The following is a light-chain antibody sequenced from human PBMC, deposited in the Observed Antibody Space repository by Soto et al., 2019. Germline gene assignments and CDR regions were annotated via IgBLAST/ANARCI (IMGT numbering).Light chain of an antibody. CDR1: QSVSSSY. CDR2: GAS. V-gene: IGKV3D-7*01. CDR3: HQRSSWPRGT. Sequence: EIVMTQSPATLSLSPGERATLSCRASQSVSSSYLSWYQQKPGQAPRLLIYGASTRATGIPARFSGSGSGTDFTLTISSLQPEDFAVYYCHQRSSWPRGTFGQGTKVEIK. J-gene: IGKJ1*01.